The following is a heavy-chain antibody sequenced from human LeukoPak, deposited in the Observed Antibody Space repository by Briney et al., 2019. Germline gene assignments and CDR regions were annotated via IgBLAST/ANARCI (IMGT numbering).Heavy chain of an antibody. CDR3: ARDGGYSYGYPYFDY. Sequence: GGSLRLSCGASGFTFNTYSMHWVRQAPGKGLEWVSLVNWEGDTTYYADSVKGRFTISRDNAKNSLYLQMNSLRAEDTAVYYCARDGGYSYGYPYFDYWGQGTLVTVSS. D-gene: IGHD5-18*01. CDR2: VNWEGDTT. J-gene: IGHJ4*02. CDR1: GFTFNTYS. V-gene: IGHV3-43*01.